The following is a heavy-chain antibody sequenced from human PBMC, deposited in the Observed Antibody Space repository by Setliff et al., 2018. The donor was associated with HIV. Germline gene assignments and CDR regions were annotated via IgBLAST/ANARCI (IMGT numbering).Heavy chain of an antibody. J-gene: IGHJ4*02. D-gene: IGHD3-10*01. CDR1: GGSFSGYY. CDR2: INHSGSG. Sequence: PSETLSLTCALYGGSFSGYYWSWIRQPPGKGLEWIGEINHSGSGNYNPSLTCRVTISLDTSKNQFSLKLSSVTAADTAVYYCARGLQYYDSGSYSEDYWGQGTLVTVSS. CDR3: ARGLQYYDSGSYSEDY. V-gene: IGHV4-34*01.